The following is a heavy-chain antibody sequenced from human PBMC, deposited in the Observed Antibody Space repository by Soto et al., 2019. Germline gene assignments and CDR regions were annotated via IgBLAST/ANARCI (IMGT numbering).Heavy chain of an antibody. J-gene: IGHJ2*01. Sequence: QVQLQQWGAGLLKPSETLSLTCAVYGGSFNSFFWNWIRQPPGRGLEWIGEINKSGSINYIPALKTRVSLSVDTFKNQLSLELGSVTAADTAVYYCARGTRGGWYFDLWGRGTPVTVSS. CDR2: INKSGSI. CDR3: ARGTRGGWYFDL. CDR1: GGSFNSFF. V-gene: IGHV4-34*01.